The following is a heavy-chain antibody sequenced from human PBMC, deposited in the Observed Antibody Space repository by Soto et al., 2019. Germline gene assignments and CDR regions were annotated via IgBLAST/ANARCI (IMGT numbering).Heavy chain of an antibody. CDR2: IYSGGST. D-gene: IGHD5-18*01. Sequence: GCPRLCCAASGFIVSSKYISWFRQAPGKGLEWVSVIYSGGSTYYADSVKGRFTISRDISKNTLYLQMNSLRAEDTAVYYCARAYRVPTAMPNFWGQGTLVTVSS. CDR3: ARAYRVPTAMPNF. V-gene: IGHV3-66*01. CDR1: GFIVSSKY. J-gene: IGHJ4*02.